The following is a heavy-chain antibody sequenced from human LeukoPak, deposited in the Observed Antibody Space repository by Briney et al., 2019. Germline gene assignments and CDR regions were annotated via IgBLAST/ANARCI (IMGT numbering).Heavy chain of an antibody. CDR1: GFTFSSYG. J-gene: IGHJ3*02. Sequence: PGGSLRLSCAASGFTFSSYGMHWVRQAPGKGLEWVAFIRYDGSNKYYADSVKGRFTISRNNSKSTLYLQMNSLRAEDTAVYYCAKVRAGYCDFRSGSLPGHDAFDIWGQGTMVTVSS. D-gene: IGHD3-3*01. CDR2: IRYDGSNK. CDR3: AKVRAGYCDFRSGSLPGHDAFDI. V-gene: IGHV3-30*02.